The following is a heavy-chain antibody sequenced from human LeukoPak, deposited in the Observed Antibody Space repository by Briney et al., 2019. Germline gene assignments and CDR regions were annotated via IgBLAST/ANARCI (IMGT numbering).Heavy chain of an antibody. Sequence: GGSLRLSCSASGFTFSSYAMHWVRQAPGKGLEYVSAISSNGGSTYYADSVKGRFTISRDNSKNTLYLQMSNLRAEDTAVYYCVKDPPYSSSWYFQYWGQGTLVTVSS. CDR3: VKDPPYSSSWYFQY. CDR1: GFTFSSYA. D-gene: IGHD6-13*01. V-gene: IGHV3-64D*06. CDR2: ISSNGGST. J-gene: IGHJ1*01.